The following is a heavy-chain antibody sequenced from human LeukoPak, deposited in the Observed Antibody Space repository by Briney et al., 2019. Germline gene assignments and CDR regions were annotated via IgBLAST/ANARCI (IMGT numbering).Heavy chain of an antibody. CDR2: ISSSSSTI. J-gene: IGHJ5*02. Sequence: GGSLRLSCAASGFTFSSYSMNWVRQAPGKGLEWVSYISSSSSTIYYADPVKGRFTISRDNAKNSLYLQMNSLRAEDTAVYYCARGKISSSDLFDPWGQGTLVTVSS. CDR3: ARGKISSSDLFDP. V-gene: IGHV3-48*04. D-gene: IGHD6-13*01. CDR1: GFTFSSYS.